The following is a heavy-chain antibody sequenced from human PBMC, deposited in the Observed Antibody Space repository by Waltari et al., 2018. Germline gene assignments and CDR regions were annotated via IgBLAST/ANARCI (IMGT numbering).Heavy chain of an antibody. Sequence: EVQVVESGGGLVQPGGSLRLSCAASGFTFSSSWMTWVRQAPGNGGGGVANRKTEGSGTYYVDAVKGRFTIARDNTKNSLYLQMSSLRAEDTAVYYCARDQEIIVGGMDVWGQGTAVTVSS. D-gene: IGHD3-22*01. CDR3: ARDQEIIVGGMDV. V-gene: IGHV3-7*01. CDR2: RKTEGSGT. J-gene: IGHJ6*02. CDR1: GFTFSSSW.